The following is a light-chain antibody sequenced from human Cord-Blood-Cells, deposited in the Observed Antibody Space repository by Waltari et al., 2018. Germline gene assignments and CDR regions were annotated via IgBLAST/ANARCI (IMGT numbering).Light chain of an antibody. CDR3: QAWDSSTEVV. V-gene: IGLV3-1*01. Sequence: SYELTQPPSVSVSPGQTASITCSGDKLGDKYACWYQQKPGQSPVLVIYQESKRPSGIPERVSGSNSGNTATLTISGTQAMDEADYYCQAWDSSTEVVFGGGTKLTVL. J-gene: IGLJ2*01. CDR1: KLGDKY. CDR2: QES.